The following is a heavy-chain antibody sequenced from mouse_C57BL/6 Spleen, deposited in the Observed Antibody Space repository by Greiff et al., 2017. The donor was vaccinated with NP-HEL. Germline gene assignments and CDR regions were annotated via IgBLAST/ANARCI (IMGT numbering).Heavy chain of an antibody. J-gene: IGHJ1*03. V-gene: IGHV5-16*01. CDR1: GFTFSDYY. CDR3: ARVYYYGSRYFDV. Sequence: DVHLVESEGGLVQPGSSMKLSCTASGFTFSDYYMAWVRQVPEKGLEWVANINYDGSSTYYLDSLKSRFIISRDNAKNILYLQMSSLKSEDTATYYCARVYYYGSRYFDVWGTGTTVTVSS. CDR2: INYDGSST. D-gene: IGHD1-1*01.